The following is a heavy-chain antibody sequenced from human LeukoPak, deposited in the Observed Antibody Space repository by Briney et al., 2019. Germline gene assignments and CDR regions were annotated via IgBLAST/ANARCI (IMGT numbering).Heavy chain of an antibody. J-gene: IGHJ3*02. CDR2: IYHTGRT. Sequence: SETLSPTCAVSGGSIIVAAYSWSWIRQPPGKGLEWIGYIYHTGRTYSNPSLKSRVTISVDRSKNQFSLNLSSVTAADTAVYYCARGYGDNSGAFDIWGQGAMVTVSS. CDR1: GGSIIVAAYS. D-gene: IGHD4-23*01. CDR3: ARGYGDNSGAFDI. V-gene: IGHV4-30-2*01.